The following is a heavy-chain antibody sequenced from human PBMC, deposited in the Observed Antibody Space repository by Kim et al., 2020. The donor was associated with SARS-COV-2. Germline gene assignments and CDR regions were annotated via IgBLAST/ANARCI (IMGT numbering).Heavy chain of an antibody. D-gene: IGHD5-18*01. Sequence: NYAQKLQGRVTMTTDTSTSTAYMELRSLRSDDTAVYYCARGDTAMAPFDYWGQGTLVTVSS. V-gene: IGHV1-18*01. CDR3: ARGDTAMAPFDY. J-gene: IGHJ4*02.